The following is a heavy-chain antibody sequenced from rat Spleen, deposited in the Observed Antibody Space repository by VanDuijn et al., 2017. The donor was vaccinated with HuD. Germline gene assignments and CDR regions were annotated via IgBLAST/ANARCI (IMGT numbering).Heavy chain of an antibody. J-gene: IGHJ3*01. CDR3: TRGGAY. CDR1: GFTFRDYY. Sequence: EVQLVESGGGLVQPGRSMKLSCAASGFTFRDYYMAWVRQAPKTGLEWGATISYDGSSTNYPDSVKGRFTISRDNAKSTLYLQRNSLRSEDTATYYCTRGGAYWGQGTLVTVSS. V-gene: IGHV5-22*01. CDR2: ISYDGSST.